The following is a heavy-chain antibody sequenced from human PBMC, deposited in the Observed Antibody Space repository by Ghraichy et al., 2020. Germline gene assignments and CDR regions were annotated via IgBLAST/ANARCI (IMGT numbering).Heavy chain of an antibody. Sequence: GGSLRLSCAASGFTFTSFSINWVRQAPGKGLEWVSSISSSINDIYYVDSVKGRFTISRDNAKNSLFLQMNSLRAEDTAVYYCAREAFGGVIDYWGQGTLVTVPS. CDR2: ISSSINDI. CDR3: AREAFGGVIDY. CDR1: GFTFTSFS. J-gene: IGHJ4*02. V-gene: IGHV3-21*01. D-gene: IGHD3-16*02.